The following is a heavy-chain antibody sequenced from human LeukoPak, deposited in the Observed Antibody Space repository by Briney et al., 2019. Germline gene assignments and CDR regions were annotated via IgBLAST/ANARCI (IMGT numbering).Heavy chain of an antibody. J-gene: IGHJ3*02. CDR2: IYPGDSDT. CDR1: GSTFTTYW. Sequence: GESLKISCKASGSTFTTYWIGWVRQMPGKGLEWMGIIYPGDSDTRYSPSFQGQVTISADKSISTAYLQWSSLKASDTAMYYCARLSDAYCGGDCENAFDIWGQGTMITVSS. CDR3: ARLSDAYCGGDCENAFDI. V-gene: IGHV5-51*01. D-gene: IGHD2-21*02.